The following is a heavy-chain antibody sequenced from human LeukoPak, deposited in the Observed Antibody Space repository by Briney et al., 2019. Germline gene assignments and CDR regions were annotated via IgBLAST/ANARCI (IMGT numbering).Heavy chain of an antibody. Sequence: SETLSLTCSVSGGSISSGGYYWGWVRQHPRKGLEWLGYIYYSVSTYHNPSLKSRVTISVDTSKTQFSLKLSSVTAADTAVYYCASLRSLLWFGEPRGWFDPWGQGTLVTVSS. J-gene: IGHJ5*02. V-gene: IGHV4-31*03. D-gene: IGHD3-10*01. CDR3: ASLRSLLWFGEPRGWFDP. CDR2: IYYSVST. CDR1: GGSISSGGYY.